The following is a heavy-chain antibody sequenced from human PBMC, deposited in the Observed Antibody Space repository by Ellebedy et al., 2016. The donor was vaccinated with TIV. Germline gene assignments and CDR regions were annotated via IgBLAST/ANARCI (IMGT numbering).Heavy chain of an antibody. Sequence: ASVKVSCKASGYTFTSYGISWVRQAPGQGLEWMGWISAYNGNTNYAQKLQGRITMTTDMSTTTAYLELTSLRSDDTAAYYCARGYDIMTGLFDSWGQGTLVTVSS. CDR1: GYTFTSYG. CDR2: ISAYNGNT. D-gene: IGHD3-9*01. J-gene: IGHJ4*02. CDR3: ARGYDIMTGLFDS. V-gene: IGHV1-18*04.